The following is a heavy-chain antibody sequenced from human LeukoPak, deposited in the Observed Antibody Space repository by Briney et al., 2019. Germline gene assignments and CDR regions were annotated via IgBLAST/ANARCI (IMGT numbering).Heavy chain of an antibody. Sequence: PSETLSLTCTVSGYSISSGYYWGWIRPPPGKGLEWIGSIYYSGNTYYNPSLKSRVTISVDTSKNHFSLNLNSVTAADTAMYYCARHAYYDFVTGLFDPWGQGTLVTVSS. V-gene: IGHV4-38-2*02. CDR2: IYYSGNT. CDR3: ARHAYYDFVTGLFDP. CDR1: GYSISSGYY. D-gene: IGHD3-3*01. J-gene: IGHJ5*02.